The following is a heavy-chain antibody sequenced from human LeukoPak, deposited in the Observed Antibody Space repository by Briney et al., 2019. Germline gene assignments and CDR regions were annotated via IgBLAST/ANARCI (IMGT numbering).Heavy chain of an antibody. J-gene: IGHJ5*02. CDR2: IYYSGYT. CDR1: GGSINNYY. CDR3: ASSKTNGDSSGWYAWFDP. D-gene: IGHD6-19*01. V-gene: IGHV4-59*01. Sequence: SETLSLTCTVSGGSINNYYWSWIRQPPGKGLEWTGYIYYSGYTNYNPSLKSRVTISVDTSKNQFSLKLSSVTAADTAVYYCASSKTNGDSSGWYAWFDPWGQGTLVTVSS.